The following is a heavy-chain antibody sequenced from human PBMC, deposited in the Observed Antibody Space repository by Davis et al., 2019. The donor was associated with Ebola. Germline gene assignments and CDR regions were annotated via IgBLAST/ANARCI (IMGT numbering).Heavy chain of an antibody. V-gene: IGHV4-39*07. D-gene: IGHD3-22*01. Sequence: PSETLSLTCTVSGGSVSSSSYFWGWIRQPPGKGLEWIGIFLYGGTTHCSPSLKSRVTMSVDTSKNQFSLKLTSVTAADTAAYYCAKGFSMKAVAQNGYMDVWGKGTTVTVSS. CDR1: GGSVSSSSYF. CDR3: AKGFSMKAVAQNGYMDV. CDR2: FLYGGTT. J-gene: IGHJ6*03.